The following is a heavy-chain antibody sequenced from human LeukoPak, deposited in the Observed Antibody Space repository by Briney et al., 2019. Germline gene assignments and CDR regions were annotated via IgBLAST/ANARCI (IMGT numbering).Heavy chain of an antibody. J-gene: IGHJ4*02. D-gene: IGHD1-7*01. CDR3: ARDTGTTGSSDY. CDR1: GYTFTSYY. Sequence: GASVKVSCKASGYTFTSYYIHWVRQAPRQGLEWMGIINPRGGSTSYAQKFQGRVTMTRDTSTSTVYMELSSLRSEDTAVYYCARDTGTTGSSDYWGQGTLVTVSS. V-gene: IGHV1-46*01. CDR2: INPRGGST.